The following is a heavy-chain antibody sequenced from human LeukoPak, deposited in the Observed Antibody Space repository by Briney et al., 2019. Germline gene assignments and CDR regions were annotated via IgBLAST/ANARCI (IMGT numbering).Heavy chain of an antibody. CDR2: IRYDGSNK. CDR3: AKGGGYEAQYYYYYLDV. J-gene: IGHJ6*03. CDR1: GFTFISYG. D-gene: IGHD5-12*01. Sequence: GGSLRLSCAASGFTFISYGMHWVRQAPGKGLEWVAFIRYDGSNKHYADSVKGRFTISRDNSKNTLYLQMKSLRAEDTAVYYCAKGGGYEAQYYYYYLDVWGKGTTVTISS. V-gene: IGHV3-30*02.